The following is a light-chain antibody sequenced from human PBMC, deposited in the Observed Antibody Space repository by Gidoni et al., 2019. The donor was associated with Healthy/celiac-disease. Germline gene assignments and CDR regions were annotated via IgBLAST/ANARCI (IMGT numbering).Light chain of an antibody. J-gene: IGKJ2*01. CDR2: AAS. Sequence: DIQMTQSPSSLSASVGDRVTITCRASQSISSYLNWYQQNPGKAPKHLIYAASSLQSGVPARLSGSGSGTDFTLTISSLQPEDCATYYCQQSHSTPYTFGQGTKLEIK. V-gene: IGKV1-39*01. CDR1: QSISSY. CDR3: QQSHSTPYT.